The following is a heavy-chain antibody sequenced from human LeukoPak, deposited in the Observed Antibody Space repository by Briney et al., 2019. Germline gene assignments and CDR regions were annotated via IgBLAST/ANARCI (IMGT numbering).Heavy chain of an antibody. Sequence: GGPLRLSCAASGFTFSSYAMSWVRQAPGKGLEWVSAISGSGGSTYYADSVKGRFTISRDNSKNTLYLQMNSLRAEDTAVYYCAKIAANHYYYYMDVWGKGTTVTVSS. V-gene: IGHV3-23*01. J-gene: IGHJ6*03. D-gene: IGHD6-13*01. CDR2: ISGSGGST. CDR3: AKIAANHYYYYMDV. CDR1: GFTFSSYA.